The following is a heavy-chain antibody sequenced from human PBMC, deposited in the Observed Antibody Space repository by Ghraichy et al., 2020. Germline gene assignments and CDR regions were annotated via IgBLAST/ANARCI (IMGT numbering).Heavy chain of an antibody. Sequence: SVKVSCKASGGTFSSYAISWVRQAPGQGLEWMGRIIPILGIANYAQKFQGRVTITAAQSTSTAYMELSSLRSEDTAVYYCARATGTSYYYYGMDVWGQGTTVTVS. CDR2: IIPILGIA. D-gene: IGHD1-1*01. CDR1: GGTFSSYA. V-gene: IGHV1-69*04. J-gene: IGHJ6*02. CDR3: ARATGTSYYYYGMDV.